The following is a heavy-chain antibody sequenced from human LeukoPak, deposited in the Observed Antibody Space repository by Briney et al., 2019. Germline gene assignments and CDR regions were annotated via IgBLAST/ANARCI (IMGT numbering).Heavy chain of an antibody. CDR2: ISGSGGST. J-gene: IGHJ6*03. CDR1: GFTFSSYA. Sequence: PGGSLRLSCAASGFTFSSYAMSWVRQAPGKGLEWVSAISGSGGSTYYADSVKGRFTISRDNAKNSLYLQMNSLRAEDTALYHCARLGYDFWSGQLPYYYYYYMDVWGKGTTVTVSS. V-gene: IGHV3-23*01. D-gene: IGHD3-3*01. CDR3: ARLGYDFWSGQLPYYYYYYMDV.